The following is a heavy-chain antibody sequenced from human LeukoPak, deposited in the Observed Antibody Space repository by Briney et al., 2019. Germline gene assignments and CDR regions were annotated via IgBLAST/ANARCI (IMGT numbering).Heavy chain of an antibody. CDR1: GFTFSTYY. J-gene: IGHJ5*02. Sequence: PGGSLRLSCAASGFTFSTYYLTWVRQAPGKGLEWVSGISGSGGSTFYADSVKGRFTVSRDNSKNTLYLQMNSLRAEDTAVYYCAKDSVVVPAAKGGSWFDPWGQGTLVTVSS. V-gene: IGHV3-23*01. CDR3: AKDSVVVPAAKGGSWFDP. CDR2: ISGSGGST. D-gene: IGHD2-2*01.